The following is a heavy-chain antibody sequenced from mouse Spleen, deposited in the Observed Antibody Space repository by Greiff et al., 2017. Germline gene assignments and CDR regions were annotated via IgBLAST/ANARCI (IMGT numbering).Heavy chain of an antibody. V-gene: IGHV1-19*01. CDR3: ARKEKKAWFAY. CDR1: GYTFTDYY. J-gene: IGHJ3*01. Sequence: EVKLQESGPVLVKPGASVKMSCKASGYTFTDYYMNWVKQSHGKSLEWIGVINPYNGGTSYNQKFKGKATLTVDKSSSTAYMELNSLTSEDSAVYYCARKEKKAWFAYWGQGTLVTVSA. CDR2: INPYNGGT.